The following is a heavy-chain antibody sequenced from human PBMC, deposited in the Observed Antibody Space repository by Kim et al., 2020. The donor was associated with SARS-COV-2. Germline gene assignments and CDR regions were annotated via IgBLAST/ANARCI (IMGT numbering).Heavy chain of an antibody. CDR2: INHSGST. CDR1: GGSFSGYY. J-gene: IGHJ6*01. Sequence: SETLSLTCAVYGGSFSGYYWSWIRQPPGKGLEWIGEINHSGSTNYNPSLKSRVTISVDTSKNQFSLKLSSVTAADTAVYYCARGRGSGYSYYYYYYGMDV. V-gene: IGHV4-34*01. D-gene: IGHD3-22*01. CDR3: ARGRGSGYSYYYYYYGMDV.